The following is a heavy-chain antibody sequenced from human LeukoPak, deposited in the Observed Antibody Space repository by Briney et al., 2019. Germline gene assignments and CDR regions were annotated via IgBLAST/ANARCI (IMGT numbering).Heavy chain of an antibody. CDR1: ELTFSSYD. J-gene: IGHJ4*02. CDR3: AREGGWNDFDY. V-gene: IGHV3-48*03. CDR2: ISSSGNLI. Sequence: GGCLRLSCEASELTFSSYDMNWVRQAPGKGLEWVSYISSSGNLIHYADPVKGRFTFSGDNARNSLYLQMNSLRADDTAIYYCAREGGWNDFDYWGQGTLVTVSS. D-gene: IGHD1-1*01.